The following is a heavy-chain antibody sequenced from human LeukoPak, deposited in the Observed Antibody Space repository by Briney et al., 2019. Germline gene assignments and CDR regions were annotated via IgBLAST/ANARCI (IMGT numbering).Heavy chain of an antibody. Sequence: SQTLSLTCTVSGGSISSGDYYWSWIRQPPGKGLEWIGYISYSESTYYSPSLKSRVTISVDTSKNQFSLKLSSVTAADTAVYYCARESLGYYDSSGYYDYWGQGTLVTVSS. CDR3: ARESLGYYDSSGYYDY. D-gene: IGHD3-22*01. CDR1: GGSISSGDYY. CDR2: ISYSEST. V-gene: IGHV4-30-4*01. J-gene: IGHJ4*02.